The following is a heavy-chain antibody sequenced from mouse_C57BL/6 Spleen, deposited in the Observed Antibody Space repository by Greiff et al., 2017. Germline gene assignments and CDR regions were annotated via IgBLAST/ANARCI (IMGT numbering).Heavy chain of an antibody. V-gene: IGHV3-6*01. CDR2: ISYDGSN. J-gene: IGHJ2*01. CDR1: GYSITSGYY. CDR3: ARRLDYGYYFDY. D-gene: IGHD1-1*01. Sequence: ESGPGLVKPSQSLSLTCSVTGYSITSGYYWNWIRQFPGNKLEWMGYISYDGSNNYNPSLKNRISITRDTSKNQFFLKLNSVTTEDTATYYCARRLDYGYYFDYWGQGTTLTVSS.